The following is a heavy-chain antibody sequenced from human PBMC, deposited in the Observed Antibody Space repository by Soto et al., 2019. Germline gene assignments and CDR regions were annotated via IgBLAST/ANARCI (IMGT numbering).Heavy chain of an antibody. CDR3: AKDLDYYDSTELHFDY. D-gene: IGHD3-22*01. CDR2: ISGSGGST. CDR1: GFTFSSYA. Sequence: GGSLRLSCAASGFTFSSYAMSWVRQAPGKGLEWVSAISGSGGSTYYADSVKGRFTISRDNSKNTLYLQMNSLRAEDTAVYYCAKDLDYYDSTELHFDYWGQGTLVTVSS. V-gene: IGHV3-23*01. J-gene: IGHJ4*02.